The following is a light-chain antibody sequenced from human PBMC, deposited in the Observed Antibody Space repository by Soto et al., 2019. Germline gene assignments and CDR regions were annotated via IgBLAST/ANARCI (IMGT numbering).Light chain of an antibody. J-gene: IGKJ1*01. CDR1: QSVSSN. CDR3: QQYNNWPRT. Sequence: EIVLTQSPATLSVSPGERATLSCGASQSVSSNLAWYHQKPGQAPRLLIYGASTRATGIPGRFSGSGSGTEFTLTISSLQSEDFAVYYCQQYNNWPRTLGQGAKVDIK. V-gene: IGKV3-15*01. CDR2: GAS.